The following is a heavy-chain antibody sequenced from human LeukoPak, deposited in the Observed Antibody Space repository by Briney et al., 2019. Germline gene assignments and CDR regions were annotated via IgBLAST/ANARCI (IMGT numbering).Heavy chain of an antibody. V-gene: IGHV3-64*01. Sequence: GGSLRLSCAASGFTFSTYAMHWVRQAPGQGLEYVSSVGSDGSSTYYANSVKGRFTISRDNSKNTLYLQMGSLKPEDMAVYYCARAIVGAFPRGAFDIWGQGTMVTVS. CDR2: VGSDGSST. D-gene: IGHD1-26*01. J-gene: IGHJ3*02. CDR3: ARAIVGAFPRGAFDI. CDR1: GFTFSTYA.